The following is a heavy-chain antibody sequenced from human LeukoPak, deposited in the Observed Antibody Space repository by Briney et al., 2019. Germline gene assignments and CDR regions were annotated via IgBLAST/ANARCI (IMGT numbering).Heavy chain of an antibody. CDR1: GGSISSGSYF. D-gene: IGHD1-1*01. V-gene: IGHV4-61*02. CDR2: ISTGGST. J-gene: IGHJ4*02. CDR3: ARKEYGNSKFDY. Sequence: TLSLTCTVSGGSISSGSYFWNWIRQPAGKGLEWIGCISTGGSTNYNPSLKSRVTISLDTSKNQISLRLSSVTAADTAVYYCARKEYGNSKFDYWGQGTLGTVSS.